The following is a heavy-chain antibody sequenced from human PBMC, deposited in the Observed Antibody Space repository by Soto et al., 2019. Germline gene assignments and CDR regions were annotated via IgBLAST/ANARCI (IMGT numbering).Heavy chain of an antibody. CDR2: IKSKTDGGTT. J-gene: IGHJ4*02. V-gene: IGHV3-15*07. CDR3: ATAPGYWESAPFDY. Sequence: LSSGVSEIDVKNNRINWGLQAPRKKMEWDGRIKSKTDGGTTDYAAPVKGRFIISRDDSKNTLYLQMNSLTTEDTAVYYCATAPGYWESAPFDYWGQGTLVTVSS. CDR1: EIDVKNNR. D-gene: IGHD6-25*01.